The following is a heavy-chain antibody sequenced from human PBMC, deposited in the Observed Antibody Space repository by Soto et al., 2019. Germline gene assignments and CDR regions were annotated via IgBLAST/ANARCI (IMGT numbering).Heavy chain of an antibody. CDR3: AKEGAQEYWYLDV. CDR1: GFTFSTYG. CDR2: IGYDGTAK. Sequence: QVQVAESGGGVVQPGKSLGLSCAASGFTFSTYGLHWVRQAPGKGLEWVAVIGYDGTAKYYADSVKGRFTTSRDNSKNTLYLQMNSLRAEDTAVDYCAKEGAQEYWYLDVWGRGTLVTVSS. J-gene: IGHJ2*01. V-gene: IGHV3-30*18.